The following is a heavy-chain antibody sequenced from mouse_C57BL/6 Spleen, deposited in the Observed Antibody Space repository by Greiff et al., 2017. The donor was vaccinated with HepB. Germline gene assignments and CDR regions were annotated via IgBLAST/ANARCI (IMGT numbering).Heavy chain of an antibody. CDR2: IDPSDSYT. V-gene: IGHV1-69*01. J-gene: IGHJ4*01. CDR3: ARPTTVVARYAMDY. CDR1: GYTFTSYW. D-gene: IGHD1-1*01. Sequence: QVQLQQSGAELVMPGASVKLSCKASGYTFTSYWMHWVKQRPGQGLEWIGEIDPSDSYTNYNQKFKGKSTLTVDKSSSTAYMQLSSLTSEDSAVYYCARPTTVVARYAMDYWGQGTSVTVSS.